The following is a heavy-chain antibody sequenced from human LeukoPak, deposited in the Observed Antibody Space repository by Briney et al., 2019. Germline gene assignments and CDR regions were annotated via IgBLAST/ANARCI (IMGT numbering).Heavy chain of an antibody. CDR2: IYRSGST. V-gene: IGHV4-38-2*02. J-gene: IGHJ4*02. CDR1: GYSISSGYY. D-gene: IGHD7-27*01. CDR3: ARDSSTGEADY. Sequence: SETLSLTCTVSGYSISSGYYWGWIRQPPGKGLEWIGSIYRSGSTYYNPSLKSRVTISVDTSKNQFSLKLSSVTAADTAVYYCARDSSTGEADYWGRGTLVTVSS.